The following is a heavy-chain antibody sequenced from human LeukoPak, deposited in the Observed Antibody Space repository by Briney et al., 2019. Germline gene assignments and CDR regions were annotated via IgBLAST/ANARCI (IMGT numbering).Heavy chain of an antibody. CDR1: GFTFNTYG. CDR2: IWYGGSNE. D-gene: IGHD2-21*02. V-gene: IGHV3-33*08. Sequence: GGSLRLSCAASGFTFNTYGMHWVRQAPGKGLEWVAVIWYGGSNEYYADSVKGRFTISRDNSKNTLYLQMNSLRAEDTAVYYCAGSGVVTAPDAFDIWGQGTMVTVSS. J-gene: IGHJ3*02. CDR3: AGSGVVTAPDAFDI.